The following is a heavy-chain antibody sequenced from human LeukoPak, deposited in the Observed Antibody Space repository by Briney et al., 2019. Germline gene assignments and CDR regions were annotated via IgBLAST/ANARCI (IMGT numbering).Heavy chain of an antibody. D-gene: IGHD3-10*01. J-gene: IGHJ6*03. Sequence: ASVKVSCKASGYTFTGYYMHWVRQAPGQGLEWMGWINPNSGGTNYAQKFQGRVTMTRDTSISTAYMELSRLRSDDTAVYYCARGPFDYGSGSYYGYYMDVWGKGTTVTISS. CDR1: GYTFTGYY. CDR2: INPNSGGT. V-gene: IGHV1-2*02. CDR3: ARGPFDYGSGSYYGYYMDV.